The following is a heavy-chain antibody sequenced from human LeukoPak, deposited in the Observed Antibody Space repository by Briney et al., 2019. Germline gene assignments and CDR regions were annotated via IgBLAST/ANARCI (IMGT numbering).Heavy chain of an antibody. V-gene: IGHV3-21*01. CDR1: GFTFSSYS. Sequence: PGGSLRLSCAASGFTFSSYSMNWVRQAPGKGLEWVSSISSSSSYIYYADSVKGRFTISRDNAKNSLYLQMNSLRAEDTAVYYCARDRLAAAGTQGRFDPWGQGTLVTVSS. CDR2: ISSSSSYI. D-gene: IGHD6-13*01. J-gene: IGHJ5*02. CDR3: ARDRLAAAGTQGRFDP.